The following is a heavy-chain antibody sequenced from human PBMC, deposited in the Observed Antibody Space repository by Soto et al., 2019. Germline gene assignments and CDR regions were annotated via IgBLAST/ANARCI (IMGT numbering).Heavy chain of an antibody. CDR3: AIGRDYGSGSYYIWFDP. CDR1: GYTLTELS. J-gene: IGHJ5*02. Sequence: ASVKVSCKVSGYTLTELSMHWVRQAPGKGLEWMGGFDPEDGETIYAQKFQGRVTMTEDTSTDTAYMELSSLRSEDTAVYYCAIGRDYGSGSYYIWFDPWGQGTLGTVSS. V-gene: IGHV1-24*01. D-gene: IGHD3-10*01. CDR2: FDPEDGET.